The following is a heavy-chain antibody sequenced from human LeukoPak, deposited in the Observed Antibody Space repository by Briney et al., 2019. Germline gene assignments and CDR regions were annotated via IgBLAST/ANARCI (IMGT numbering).Heavy chain of an antibody. CDR2: IYSDGTT. CDR1: GFTVSTNY. J-gene: IGHJ3*01. V-gene: IGHV3-53*01. Sequence: GGSLRLSCAASGFTVSTNYMSWVRQARGKGLEWVSVIYSDGTTKYADSVKGRFTISRDISKNTLYFQMNSLRAEDTAVYYCARDRAGSYSYTLDVWGQGTMVTVSS. D-gene: IGHD3-16*01. CDR3: ARDRAGSYSYTLDV.